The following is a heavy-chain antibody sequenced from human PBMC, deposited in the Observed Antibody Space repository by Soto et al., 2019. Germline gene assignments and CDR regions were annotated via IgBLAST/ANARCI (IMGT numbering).Heavy chain of an antibody. Sequence: PGDSRNLSSKGSGYSFTRSCIGLLLQMLGKCMNWIGIIYPNDSHTRYSPSFQGQVNTSADKSISTASLQWSSLKATDSAMYYCARFAFGELALPLEYYDMDVWDQGXTVTVSS. V-gene: IGHV5-51*01. J-gene: IGHJ6*02. CDR1: GYSFTRSC. CDR3: ARFAFGELALPLEYYDMDV. D-gene: IGHD3-10*01. CDR2: IYPNDSHT.